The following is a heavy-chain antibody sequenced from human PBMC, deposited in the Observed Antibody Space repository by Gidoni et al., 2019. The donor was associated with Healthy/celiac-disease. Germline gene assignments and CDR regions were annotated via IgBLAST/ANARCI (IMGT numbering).Heavy chain of an antibody. J-gene: IGHJ4*02. Sequence: EVQPVEYGGGLVQPGGSLRRSCAASGFTFSTSEMNWVRQAPGKGLEWVSYISSSGSTIYYADSVKGRFTISRDNANNSLYLQMNSLRAEDTAVYYCARLNWGDYWGQGTLVTVSS. CDR3: ARLNWGDY. CDR1: GFTFSTSE. V-gene: IGHV3-48*03. D-gene: IGHD7-27*01. CDR2: ISSSGSTI.